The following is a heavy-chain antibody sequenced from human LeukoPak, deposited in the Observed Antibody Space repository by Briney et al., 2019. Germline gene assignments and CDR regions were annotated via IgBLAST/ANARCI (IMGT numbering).Heavy chain of an antibody. CDR2: ISYDGSKK. J-gene: IGHJ5*02. V-gene: IGHV3-30*03. Sequence: PGRSLRLSCAASGFTFSSYGMHWVRQAPGKGLEWVAVISYDGSKKYYADSVKGRFTISRDNSKNTLYLQMNSLRDEDTAVYYCAPRGGYYGSGSYYGFDPRGQGTLVTVSS. D-gene: IGHD3-10*01. CDR1: GFTFSSYG. CDR3: APRGGYYGSGSYYGFDP.